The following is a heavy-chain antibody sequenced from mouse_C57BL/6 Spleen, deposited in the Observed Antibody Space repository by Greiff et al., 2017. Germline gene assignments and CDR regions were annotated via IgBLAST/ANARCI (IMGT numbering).Heavy chain of an antibody. CDR1: GYSFTGYY. J-gene: IGHJ2*01. V-gene: IGHV1-42*01. CDR3: ARVLAAQDYFDD. CDR2: INPSTGGT. Sequence: VQLQQSGPELVKPGASVKISCKASGYSFTGYYMNWVKQSPEKSLEWIGEINPSTGGTTYNQKFKAKATLTVDKSSSTAYMQLKSLTSEDSAVYYCARVLAAQDYFDDWGQGTTLTVSS.